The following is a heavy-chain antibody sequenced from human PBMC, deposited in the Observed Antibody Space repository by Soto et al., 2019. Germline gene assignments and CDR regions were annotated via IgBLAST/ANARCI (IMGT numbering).Heavy chain of an antibody. J-gene: IGHJ6*02. D-gene: IGHD1-26*01. Sequence: TSETLSLTCTVSGGSISSSSYYWGWIRQPPGKGLEWIGSIYYSGSTYYNPSLKSRVTISVDTSKNQLSLKLSSVTAADTAVYYCARGGGSYFYYYYYGMDVWGQGTTVTVSS. CDR3: ARGGGSYFYYYYYGMDV. CDR2: IYYSGST. V-gene: IGHV4-39*01. CDR1: GGSISSSSYY.